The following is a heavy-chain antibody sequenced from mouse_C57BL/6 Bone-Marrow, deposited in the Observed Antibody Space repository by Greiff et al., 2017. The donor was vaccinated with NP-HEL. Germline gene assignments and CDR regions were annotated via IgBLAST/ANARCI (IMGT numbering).Heavy chain of an antibody. CDR2: ISDGGSYT. J-gene: IGHJ4*01. CDR3: AREAYYGTLYAMDY. V-gene: IGHV5-4*01. CDR1: GFTFSSYA. D-gene: IGHD2-10*01. Sequence: EVKVVESGGGLVKPGGSLKLSCAASGFTFSSYAMSWVRQTPEKRLEWVATISDGGSYTYYPDNVKGRFTISRDNAKNNLYLQMSHLKSEDTAMYYCAREAYYGTLYAMDYWGQGTSVTVSS.